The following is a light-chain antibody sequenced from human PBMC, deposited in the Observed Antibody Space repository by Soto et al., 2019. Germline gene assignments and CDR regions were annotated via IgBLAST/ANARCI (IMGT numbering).Light chain of an antibody. CDR3: QQYNSSPT. CDR2: KAS. Sequence: DXQMTQSPSTLSASVGDRVTITCRASQSISSWLAWYQQKPGKAPKLLIYKASSLESGVPSRFSGSGSGTEFTLTISSLQPDDFATYYCQQYNSSPTFGQGTKVEIK. V-gene: IGKV1-5*03. J-gene: IGKJ1*01. CDR1: QSISSW.